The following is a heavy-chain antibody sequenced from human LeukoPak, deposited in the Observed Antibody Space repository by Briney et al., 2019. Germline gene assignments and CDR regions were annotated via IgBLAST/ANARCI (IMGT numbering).Heavy chain of an antibody. CDR2: ISSSGSTI. CDR3: ARDLPPPYCTSTTCSDPGY. D-gene: IGHD2-2*01. V-gene: IGHV3-11*01. Sequence: PGGSRRLSCAASGFTFSNYYMSWIRQAPGTGLEWVSYISSSGSTIYYADSVKGRFTISRDNAKNLLNLQMNSLRPEDTAVYYCARDLPPPYCTSTTCSDPGYWGQGTQVTVSS. CDR1: GFTFSNYY. J-gene: IGHJ4*02.